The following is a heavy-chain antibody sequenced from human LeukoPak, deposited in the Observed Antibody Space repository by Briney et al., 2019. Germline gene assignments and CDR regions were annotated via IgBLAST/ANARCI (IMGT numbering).Heavy chain of an antibody. V-gene: IGHV4-61*02. CDR1: GGSMSSSDNY. Sequence: SETLSLTCTVSGGSMSSSDNYWSWIRQPAGKGLEWIGRIYTSGSTTYNPSLRSRVTISLDTSKDQLSLTVTSVTAADTAVYYCARVFCSGGNCYHFDYWGQGIPVTVSS. D-gene: IGHD2-15*01. CDR3: ARVFCSGGNCYHFDY. CDR2: IYTSGST. J-gene: IGHJ4*02.